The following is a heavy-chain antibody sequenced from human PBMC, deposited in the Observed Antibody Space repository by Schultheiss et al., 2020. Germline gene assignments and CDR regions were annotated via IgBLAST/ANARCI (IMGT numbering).Heavy chain of an antibody. CDR3: ARRCRYYYDSSGYCGDYFDY. D-gene: IGHD3-22*01. CDR2: ISSSGSTI. Sequence: GGSLRLSCAASGFTFSDYYMSWIRQAPGKGLEWVSYISSSGSTIYYADSVKGRFTISRDNAKNSLYLQMNSLRAEDTAVYYCARRCRYYYDSSGYCGDYFDYWGQGTLVTVSS. CDR1: GFTFSDYY. J-gene: IGHJ4*02. V-gene: IGHV3-11*01.